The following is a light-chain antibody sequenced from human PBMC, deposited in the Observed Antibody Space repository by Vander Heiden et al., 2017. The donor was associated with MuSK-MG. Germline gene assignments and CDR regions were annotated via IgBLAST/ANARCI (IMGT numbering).Light chain of an antibody. CDR1: QRIRSY. CDR3: QQSDSNPRFT. Sequence: DIHMTHSPSCLSASVGDIVTITCRARQRIRSYLNWYKQKPAKAPKLLIYAASSWQSGVTSRFSGSGYGKDLTLTISSRQQEEFAPYYCQQSDSNPRFTFGHGTKVDIK. CDR2: AAS. V-gene: IGKV1-39*01. J-gene: IGKJ3*01.